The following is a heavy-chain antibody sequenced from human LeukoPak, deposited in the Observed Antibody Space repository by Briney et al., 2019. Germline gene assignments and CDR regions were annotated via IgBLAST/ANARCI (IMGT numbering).Heavy chain of an antibody. D-gene: IGHD3-3*01. Sequence: SETLSLTCSVSGGSISRSSYYWGWIRQPPGKGLEWIGSLYNTESTYYNPSLKSRVTMSVDTSKNQFSLKLSSVTAADTAVYYCAREGGYDFWSGYRPYYMDVWGKGTTVTVSS. J-gene: IGHJ6*03. CDR1: GGSISRSSYY. CDR2: LYNTEST. V-gene: IGHV4-39*07. CDR3: AREGGYDFWSGYRPYYMDV.